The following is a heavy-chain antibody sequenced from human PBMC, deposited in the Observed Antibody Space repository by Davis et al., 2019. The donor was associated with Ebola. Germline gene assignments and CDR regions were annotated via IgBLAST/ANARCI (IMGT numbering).Heavy chain of an antibody. CDR3: ARAMVRGFTPFPYYCMDV. J-gene: IGHJ6*02. CDR2: ISYDGSNK. Sequence: GGSLRLSCAASGFTFSSYGMHWVRQAPGKGLEWVAVISYDGSNKYYADSVKGRFTISRDNSKNTLYLQMNSLRAEDTAVYYCARAMVRGFTPFPYYCMDVWGQGTTVTVSS. CDR1: GFTFSSYG. V-gene: IGHV3-30*03. D-gene: IGHD3-10*01.